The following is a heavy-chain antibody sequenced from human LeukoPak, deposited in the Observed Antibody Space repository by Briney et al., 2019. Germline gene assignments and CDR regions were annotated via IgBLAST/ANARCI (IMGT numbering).Heavy chain of an antibody. CDR1: GFTFSSSA. D-gene: IGHD3-3*01. CDR2: ISGSSEKT. CDR3: ARGSTYDFWSGDALDV. J-gene: IGHJ3*01. Sequence: GGSLRLSCAASGFTFSSSAMSWVRQVPGKGLEWVSSISGSSEKTYYADSVKGRFTISRDSSQKILNLQMNNLRVEDTAIYYCARGSTYDFWSGDALDVWGQGTMVTVAS. V-gene: IGHV3-23*01.